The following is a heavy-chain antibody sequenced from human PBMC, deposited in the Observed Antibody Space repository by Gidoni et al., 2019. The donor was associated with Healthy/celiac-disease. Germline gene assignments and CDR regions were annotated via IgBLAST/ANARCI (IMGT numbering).Heavy chain of an antibody. J-gene: IGHJ5*02. Sequence: QVQLQESGPGLVKPSQTLSLTCTVSGGSISSGSYYWSWIRQPAGKGLEWIGRIYTSGSTNYNPSLKSRVTISVDTSKNQFSLKLSSVTAADTAVYYCAREFIAAAGTIWFDPWGQGTLVTVSS. V-gene: IGHV4-61*02. CDR2: IYTSGST. D-gene: IGHD6-13*01. CDR3: AREFIAAAGTIWFDP. CDR1: GGSISSGSYY.